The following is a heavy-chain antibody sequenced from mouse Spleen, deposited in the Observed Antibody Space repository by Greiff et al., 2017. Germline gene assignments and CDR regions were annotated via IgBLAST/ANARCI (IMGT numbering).Heavy chain of an antibody. J-gene: IGHJ4*01. CDR2: IWSDGST. CDR1: GFSLTSYG. Sequence: VKLLESGPGLVAPSQSLSITCTVSGFSLTSYGVHWVRQPPGKGLEWLVVIWSDGSTTYNSALKSRLSISKDNSKSQVFLKMNSLQTDDTAMYYCARHSHYYDGSSYAMDYWGQGTSVTVSS. V-gene: IGHV2-6-1*01. CDR3: ARHSHYYDGSSYAMDY. D-gene: IGHD1-1*01.